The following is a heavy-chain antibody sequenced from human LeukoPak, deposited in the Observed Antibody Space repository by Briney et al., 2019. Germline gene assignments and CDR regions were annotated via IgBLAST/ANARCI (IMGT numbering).Heavy chain of an antibody. CDR2: IYYSGST. CDR1: GGSISRSSYY. D-gene: IGHD2-2*01. V-gene: IGHV4-39*07. CDR3: ARGHIVVVPAAIVWFDP. J-gene: IGHJ5*02. Sequence: PSETLSLTCTVSGGSISRSSYYWGWIRQPPGKGLEWIGSIYYSGSTYYNPSLKSRVTISVDTSKNQFSLKLSSVTAADTAVYYCARGHIVVVPAAIVWFDPWGQGTLVTVSS.